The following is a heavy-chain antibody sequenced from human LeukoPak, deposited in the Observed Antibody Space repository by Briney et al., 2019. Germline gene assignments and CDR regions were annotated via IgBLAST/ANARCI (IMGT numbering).Heavy chain of an antibody. V-gene: IGHV4-34*01. CDR1: GGSFSGYY. J-gene: IGHJ6*02. CDR3: ARIRLRFLEGSHYYYYGMDV. Sequence: SETLSLTRAVYGGSFSGYYWSWIRQPPGKGLEWVGEINHSGSTNYNPSLKSRVTISVDTSKNQFSLKLSSVTAADTAVYYCARIRLRFLEGSHYYYYGMDVWGQGTTVTVSS. D-gene: IGHD3-3*01. CDR2: INHSGST.